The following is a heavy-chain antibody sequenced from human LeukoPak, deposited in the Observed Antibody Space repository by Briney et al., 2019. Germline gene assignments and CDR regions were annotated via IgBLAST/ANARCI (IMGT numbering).Heavy chain of an antibody. CDR1: GGSISGYY. Sequence: SETLSLTCTVSGGSISGYYWSWIRQPAGKGLEWIGRIYTSGSTNYNPSLKSRVTMSVDMSKNQFSLKLSSVTAADTAVYYCARGSHSGDYDRLDYWGQGTLVTVSS. D-gene: IGHD3-22*01. V-gene: IGHV4-4*07. J-gene: IGHJ4*02. CDR3: ARGSHSGDYDRLDY. CDR2: IYTSGST.